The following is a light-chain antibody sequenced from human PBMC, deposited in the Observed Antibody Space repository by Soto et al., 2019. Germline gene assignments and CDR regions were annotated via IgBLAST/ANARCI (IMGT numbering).Light chain of an antibody. Sequence: ETVLTQSPGTLSMSPGETATLSCRASQTLGRNYLAWYQQKPGQAPRLLIHRISIRAVGISDRFSGSASGTDFTLTIRRLETEDFAIYYCQQYDNFPQTFGKGTKV. CDR3: QQYDNFPQT. CDR1: QTLGRNY. CDR2: RIS. J-gene: IGKJ1*01. V-gene: IGKV3-20*01.